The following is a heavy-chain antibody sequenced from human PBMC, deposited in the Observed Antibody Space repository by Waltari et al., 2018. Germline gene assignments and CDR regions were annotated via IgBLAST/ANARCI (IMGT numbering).Heavy chain of an antibody. CDR2: ISPILGIA. D-gene: IGHD1-7*01. V-gene: IGHV1-69*09. CDR3: ARYNWNYGGGDY. CDR1: GGTFSSYA. J-gene: IGHJ4*02. Sequence: QVQLVQSGAEVKKPGSSVKVSCKASGGTFSSYAISWVRQAPGQGLEWMERISPILGIANNEQKFRGRVTITADKSTGTTYMELSSLRSEDTAVYYCARYNWNYGGGDYWGQGTLVTVSS.